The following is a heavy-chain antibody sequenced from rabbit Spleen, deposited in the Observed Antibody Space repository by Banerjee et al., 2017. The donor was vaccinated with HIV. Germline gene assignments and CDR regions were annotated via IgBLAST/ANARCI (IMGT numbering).Heavy chain of an antibody. V-gene: IGHV1S45*01. CDR1: GFSFSNKAV. J-gene: IGHJ4*01. CDR3: VRARPYPFVL. Sequence: QEQLVESGGGLVKPEGSLKLSCTASGFSFSNKAVMCWVRQAPGKGLEWIACINAVTGKAVYASWAKGRFTISRTSSTTVTLQMTSLTAADTATYFCVRARPYPFVLWGQGTLVTVS. D-gene: IGHD1-1*01. CDR2: INAVTGKA.